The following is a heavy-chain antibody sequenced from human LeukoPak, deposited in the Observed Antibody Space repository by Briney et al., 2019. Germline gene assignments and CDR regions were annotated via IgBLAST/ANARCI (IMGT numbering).Heavy chain of an antibody. Sequence: GGSLRLSCAASGFTFSSYWMSWVRQAPGKGLEWVANIKQDGSEKYYVDSVKGRFTISRDNAKNSLYLQMNSLRAEDTAVYYCARSLVGYYDSSGYSDYWGQGTLVTVSS. J-gene: IGHJ4*02. CDR2: IKQDGSEK. CDR3: ARSLVGYYDSSGYSDY. CDR1: GFTFSSYW. V-gene: IGHV3-7*01. D-gene: IGHD3-22*01.